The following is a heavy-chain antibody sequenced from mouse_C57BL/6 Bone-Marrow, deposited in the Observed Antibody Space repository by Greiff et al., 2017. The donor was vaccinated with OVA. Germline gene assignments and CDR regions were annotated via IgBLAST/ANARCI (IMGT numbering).Heavy chain of an antibody. J-gene: IGHJ3*01. Sequence: VQLQQPGAELVRPGTSVKLSCKASGYTFTSYWMHWVKQRPGQGLEWIGYINPSSGYTKYNQKFKDKATLTADKSSSTAYMQLSSLTYEDSAVYYCAMYGYDGAWFAYWGQGTLVTVSA. D-gene: IGHD2-2*01. V-gene: IGHV1-7*01. CDR1: GYTFTSYW. CDR3: AMYGYDGAWFAY. CDR2: INPSSGYT.